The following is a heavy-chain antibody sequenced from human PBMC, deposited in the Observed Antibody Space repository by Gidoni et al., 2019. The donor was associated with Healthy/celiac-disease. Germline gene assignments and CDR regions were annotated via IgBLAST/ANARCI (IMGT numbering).Heavy chain of an antibody. CDR2: INSDGSST. CDR1: GFTFSSYW. CDR3: ARPFMTTVTTSPMDV. J-gene: IGHJ6*02. D-gene: IGHD4-4*01. Sequence: EVKLLESGGGLVQPGGSLRLSCAASGFTFSSYWMHWVRQAPGKGLVWVSRINSDGSSTSYADSVKGRFTISRDNAKNTLYLQMNSLRAEDTAVYYCARPFMTTVTTSPMDVWGQGTTVTVSS. V-gene: IGHV3-74*01.